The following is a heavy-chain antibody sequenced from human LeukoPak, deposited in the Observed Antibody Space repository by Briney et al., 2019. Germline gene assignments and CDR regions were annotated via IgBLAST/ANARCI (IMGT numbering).Heavy chain of an antibody. V-gene: IGHV3-23*01. D-gene: IGHD3-22*01. Sequence: PGGSLRLSCAASGFTFSSYAINWVRQAPGKGLEWVSGISGSGGSTYYADPVKGRFTISRDNSENTLYLQMNSLRAEDTAVYYCAKGGGAYYSDSSTYSAPFEHWGQGTLVTVSS. CDR2: ISGSGGST. J-gene: IGHJ4*02. CDR1: GFTFSSYA. CDR3: AKGGGAYYSDSSTYSAPFEH.